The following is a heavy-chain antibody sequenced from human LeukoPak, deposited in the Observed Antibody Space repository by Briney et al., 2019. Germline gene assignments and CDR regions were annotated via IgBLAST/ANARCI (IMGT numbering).Heavy chain of an antibody. CDR1: GFTFSSYE. CDR2: ISRSGSTI. CDR3: ARAYPELLWFGEQDYYFDY. V-gene: IGHV3-48*03. D-gene: IGHD3-10*01. J-gene: IGHJ4*02. Sequence: GGSLRLSCAASGFTFSSYEMNRVRQAPGKGLEWVSYISRSGSTIYYADSVKGRFTISRDNAKNSLYLQMNSLRAEDTAVYYCARAYPELLWFGEQDYYFDYWGQGTLVTVSS.